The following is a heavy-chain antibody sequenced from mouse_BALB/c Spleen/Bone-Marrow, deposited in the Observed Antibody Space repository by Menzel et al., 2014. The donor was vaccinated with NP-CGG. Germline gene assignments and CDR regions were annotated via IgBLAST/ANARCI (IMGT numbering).Heavy chain of an antibody. CDR1: GYSFTGYY. CDR3: ATDAMDY. J-gene: IGHJ4*01. V-gene: IGHV1-26*01. CDR2: INPPNGGH. Sequence: EVKLMESGPDLVKPGASVKISCKASGYSFTGYYMYWVKQSHGPRLEWLGRINPPNGGHSYNQKFKGKAILTVDKSSSTAYMELRSLTSNDTPLQHTATDAMDYWGQGTSVTVSS. D-gene: IGHD1-2*01.